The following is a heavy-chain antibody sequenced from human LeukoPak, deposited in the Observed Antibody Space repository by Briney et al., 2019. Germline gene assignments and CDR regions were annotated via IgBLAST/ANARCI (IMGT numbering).Heavy chain of an antibody. CDR2: INAYHGNT. D-gene: IGHD3-10*01. V-gene: IGHV1-18*01. CDR1: GYTVTSYG. Sequence: ASVKVSCKASGYTVTSYGISWVRQAPGQGLGWMGWINAYHGNTNYAQKLQGRVTMTTDTSTSTAYMELRSLRSDDTAVYYCARDDYYCSGSYYSHWGQGTLATVSS. J-gene: IGHJ4*02. CDR3: ARDDYYCSGSYYSH.